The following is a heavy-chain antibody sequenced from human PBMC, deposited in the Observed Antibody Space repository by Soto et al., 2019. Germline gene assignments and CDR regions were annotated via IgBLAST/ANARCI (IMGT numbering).Heavy chain of an antibody. CDR3: AKQSGGSCYSSLDY. D-gene: IGHD2-15*01. CDR2: FCGDDGST. J-gene: IGHJ4*02. CDR1: GFTFSNYA. V-gene: IGHV3-23*01. Sequence: GGSLRLSCAASGFTFSNYAMTWVRQAPGKGLEWVSAFCGDDGSTKTPDSLKGRFTISRDNSKNTLSLQMNGLRADDTAIYYCAKQSGGSCYSSLDYWGQGTLVTVSS.